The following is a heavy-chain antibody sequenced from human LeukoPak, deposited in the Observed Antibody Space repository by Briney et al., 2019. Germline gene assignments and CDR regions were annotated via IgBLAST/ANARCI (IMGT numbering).Heavy chain of an antibody. D-gene: IGHD4-11*01. Sequence: GGSLRLSCAASGFTFSSYSMNWVRQAPGKGLEWVSSISSSSSYIYYADSVKGRFTISRDNSKNTLYLQMNSLRAEDTAVYYCAKARYSNYPYYFDYWGQGTLVTVSS. CDR1: GFTFSSYS. J-gene: IGHJ4*02. CDR2: ISSSSSYI. V-gene: IGHV3-21*04. CDR3: AKARYSNYPYYFDY.